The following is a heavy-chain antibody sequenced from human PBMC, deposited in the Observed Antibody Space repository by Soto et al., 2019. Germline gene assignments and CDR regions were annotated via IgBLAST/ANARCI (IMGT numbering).Heavy chain of an antibody. J-gene: IGHJ6*02. D-gene: IGHD2-15*01. CDR2: IIPIFGTA. Sequence: ASVKVSCKASGGTFSSYAISWVRQAPGQGLEWMGGIIPIFGTANYAQKFQGRVTITADESTSTAYMELSSLRSEDTAVYYCARDSISPTRGYYYYYGMDVWGQGTTVTVSS. V-gene: IGHV1-69*13. CDR1: GGTFSSYA. CDR3: ARDSISPTRGYYYYYGMDV.